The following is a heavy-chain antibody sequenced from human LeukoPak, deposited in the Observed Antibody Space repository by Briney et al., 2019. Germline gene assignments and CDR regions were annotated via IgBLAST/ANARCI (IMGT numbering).Heavy chain of an antibody. CDR3: ARGSYSSSWHN. CDR1: GFTFSSYE. Sequence: GGSLRLSCAASGFTFSSYEMNWVRQAPGKGLEWVSYISSSGSTIYYADSVKGRFTISRDNAKNSLYLQMNSLRAEDTAVYYCARGSYSSSWHNWGQGTLVTVSS. J-gene: IGHJ4*02. CDR2: ISSSGSTI. D-gene: IGHD6-13*01. V-gene: IGHV3-48*03.